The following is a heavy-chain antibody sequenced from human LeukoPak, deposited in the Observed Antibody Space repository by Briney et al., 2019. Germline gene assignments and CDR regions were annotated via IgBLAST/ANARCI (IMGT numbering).Heavy chain of an antibody. D-gene: IGHD2-2*02. CDR1: GYTFTSYG. CDR2: ISAYNGNT. Sequence: SVKVSCKASGYTFTSYGISWVRQAPGQGLEWMGWISAYNGNTNYAQKLQGRVTMTTDTSTSTAYTELRSLRSDDTAVYYCARDRYCSSTSCYTPSWFDPWGQGTLVTVSS. V-gene: IGHV1-18*01. CDR3: ARDRYCSSTSCYTPSWFDP. J-gene: IGHJ5*02.